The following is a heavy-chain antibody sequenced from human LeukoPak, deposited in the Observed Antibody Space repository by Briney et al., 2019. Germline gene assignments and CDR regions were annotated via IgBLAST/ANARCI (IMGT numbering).Heavy chain of an antibody. CDR2: IYYSGST. CDR1: GGPISSHY. J-gene: IGHJ4*02. D-gene: IGHD5-24*01. Sequence: PSETLSLTCTVPGGPISSHYWSWIRQPPGKGLECIGNIYYSGSTNYNPSLKSRVTISIDTSKNQFSLKLSSVTAADTAVYYCARGPGMATIKDWGQGTLVTVSS. V-gene: IGHV4-59*11. CDR3: ARGPGMATIKD.